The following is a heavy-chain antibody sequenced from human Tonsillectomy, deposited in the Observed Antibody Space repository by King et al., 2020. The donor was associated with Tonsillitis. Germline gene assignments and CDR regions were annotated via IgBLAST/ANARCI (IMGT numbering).Heavy chain of an antibody. Sequence: VQLVQSGAEVKKPGASVKVSCKASGYTFTGYYMHWVRQAPGQGLEWMGWINPNSGGTNYAQKFQGRVTMTRDTSISTAYMELSRLRSDDTAVYYCARNGYCSSTSCYSPYYYYGMDVWGQGTTVTVSS. D-gene: IGHD2-2*02. J-gene: IGHJ6*02. V-gene: IGHV1-2*02. CDR3: ARNGYCSSTSCYSPYYYYGMDV. CDR1: GYTFTGYY. CDR2: INPNSGGT.